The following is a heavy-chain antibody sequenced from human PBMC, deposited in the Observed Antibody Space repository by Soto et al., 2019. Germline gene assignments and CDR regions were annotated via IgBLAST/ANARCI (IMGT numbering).Heavy chain of an antibody. J-gene: IGHJ6*03. CDR1: GFTFSNAW. CDR2: IKSKTDGGTT. V-gene: IGHV3-15*01. CDR3: TTAQGALYYCYYYMDV. Sequence: EVQLVESGGGLVKPGGSLRLSCAASGFTFSNAWMSWVRQAPGKGLEWVGRIKSKTDGGTTDYAAPVKGRFTISRDDSKNTLYLQMNSLKTEDTAVYYCTTAQGALYYCYYYMDVWVKGTTVTVSS.